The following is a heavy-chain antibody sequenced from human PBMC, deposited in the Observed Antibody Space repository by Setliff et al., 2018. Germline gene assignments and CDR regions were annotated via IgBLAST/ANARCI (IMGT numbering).Heavy chain of an antibody. Sequence: RASVKVSCKASGGTFSSYAISWVRQAPGQGLEWMGGIIPILGIANYAEKFQGRVTITADTSTDTAYMELSSLRSEDTAVYYCATDVTVAAFDYWGQGTLVTVSS. CDR2: IIPILGIA. CDR1: GGTFSSYA. V-gene: IGHV1-69*10. CDR3: ATDVTVAAFDY. J-gene: IGHJ4*02. D-gene: IGHD5-12*01.